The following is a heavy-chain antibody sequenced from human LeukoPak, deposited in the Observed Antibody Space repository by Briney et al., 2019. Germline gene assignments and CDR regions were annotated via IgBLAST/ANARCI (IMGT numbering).Heavy chain of an antibody. D-gene: IGHD2-21*02. CDR2: ISAYNGNT. CDR1: GYTFTSYG. V-gene: IGHV1-18*01. CDR3: ARDGPGTAIRNWFDP. J-gene: IGHJ5*02. Sequence: ASVKVSCKASGYTFTSYGMSWVRQAPGQGLEWMGWISAYNGNTNYAQKLQGRVTMTTDTSTSTAYMELRSLRSDDTAVYYCARDGPGTAIRNWFDPWGQGTLVTVSS.